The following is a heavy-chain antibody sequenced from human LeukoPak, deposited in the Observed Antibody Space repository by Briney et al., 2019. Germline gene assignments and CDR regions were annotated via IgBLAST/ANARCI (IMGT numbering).Heavy chain of an antibody. V-gene: IGHV3-9*01. CDR3: AKDMGKYYDSSGYAFDY. Sequence: PGGSLRLSCAASGFTFDDYAMHWVRQAPGKGLEWVSGISWNSGSIGYADSVKGRFTISRDNAKNSLYLQMNSLRAEDTALYYCAKDMGKYYDSSGYAFDYWGQGTLVTVSS. CDR2: ISWNSGSI. CDR1: GFTFDDYA. D-gene: IGHD3-22*01. J-gene: IGHJ4*02.